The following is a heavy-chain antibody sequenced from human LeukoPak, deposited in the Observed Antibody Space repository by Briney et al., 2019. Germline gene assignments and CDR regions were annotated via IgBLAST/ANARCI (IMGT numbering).Heavy chain of an antibody. J-gene: IGHJ4*02. Sequence: GASVKVSCKASGYSFTSYGISWVRQAPGQGLEWMGWISAYNGNTDYAQKLQGRVTMTTDTSTSTAYMELRSLSCDDTAVYYCARASSGYYYGAPWGQGTLVTVSS. CDR2: ISAYNGNT. CDR1: GYSFTSYG. D-gene: IGHD3-22*01. V-gene: IGHV1-18*01. CDR3: ARASSGYYYGAP.